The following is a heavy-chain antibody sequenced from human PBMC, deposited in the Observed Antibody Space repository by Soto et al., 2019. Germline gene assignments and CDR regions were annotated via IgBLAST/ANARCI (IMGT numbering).Heavy chain of an antibody. V-gene: IGHV3-30*02. Sequence: QVQLVESGGGVVQPGGSLRLSCDVSGFNFSGYGMNWVRQAPGKGLEWVAFSSFDGGNKYHADYVKGRFTISRDNSKNTLYLQMKSLREGDKGIDYCARALRSSFWTTSSWRKGTMLTVSS. CDR2: SSFDGGNK. D-gene: IGHD6-19*01. J-gene: IGHJ5*02. CDR1: GFNFSGYG. CDR3: ARALRSSFWTTSS.